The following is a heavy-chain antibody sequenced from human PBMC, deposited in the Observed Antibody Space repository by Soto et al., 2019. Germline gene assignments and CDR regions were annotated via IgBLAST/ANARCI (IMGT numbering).Heavy chain of an antibody. Sequence: SETLSLTCTVSGGSISSSSYYWGWIRQPPGKGLEWIGSLYYSGTTYYNPSLKSRVTISVDTSKNQFSLKLSSVTAADTALFSCARIEVWGVNPAPFAFWGRGTPDPGSS. CDR2: LYYSGTT. CDR1: GGSISSSSYY. J-gene: IGHJ4*02. CDR3: ARIEVWGVNPAPFAF. D-gene: IGHD3-10*01. V-gene: IGHV4-39*07.